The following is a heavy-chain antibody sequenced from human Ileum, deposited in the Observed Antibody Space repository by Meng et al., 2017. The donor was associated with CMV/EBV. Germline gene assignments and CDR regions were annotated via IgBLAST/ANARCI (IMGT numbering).Heavy chain of an antibody. CDR3: AHRFNEYCSTTRCTNWFDA. CDR2: IYWNDDK. V-gene: IGHV2-5*01. D-gene: IGHD2-2*01. J-gene: IGHJ5*02. Sequence: SGPTLVKPTQTLTLTCTFSGFSLNSSRVGVGWIRQPPGKALEWLALIYWNDDKLYSPSLKSRLSITKDTSKNQVVLTMTNMDPVDTATYFCAHRFNEYCSTTRCTNWFDAWGQGTLVTVSS. CDR1: GFSLNSSRVG.